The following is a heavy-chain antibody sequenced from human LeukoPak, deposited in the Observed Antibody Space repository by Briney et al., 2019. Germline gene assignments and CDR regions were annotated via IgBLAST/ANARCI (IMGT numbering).Heavy chain of an antibody. CDR2: INPNSGGT. V-gene: IGHV1-2*02. D-gene: IGHD3-22*01. J-gene: IGHJ4*02. Sequence: ASVKVSCKASGYIFTGYFIHWVRQAPGQGLEWMGWINPNSGGTDYAQKFQGRVTMTRDTSIGTAYMELSRLRSDDTAVYYCARSLRRGYYDSSGYWGYWGQGTLVTVSS. CDR3: ARSLRRGYYDSSGYWGY. CDR1: GYIFTGYF.